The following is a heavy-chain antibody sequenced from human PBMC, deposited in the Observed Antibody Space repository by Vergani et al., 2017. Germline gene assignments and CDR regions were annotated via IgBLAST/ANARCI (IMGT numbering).Heavy chain of an antibody. V-gene: IGHV1-45*02. CDR1: GYTFTYRY. D-gene: IGHD3-16*02. CDR2: ITPFNGNT. J-gene: IGHJ6*02. Sequence: QMQLVQSGAEVKKTGSSVKVSCKASGYTFTYRYLHWVRQAPGQALEWMGWITPFNGNTNYAQKFQDRVTITRDRSMSTAYMELSSLRSEDTAVYYCARDDYVWGSYRWGYYYYGMDVWGQGTTVTVSS. CDR3: ARDDYVWGSYRWGYYYYGMDV.